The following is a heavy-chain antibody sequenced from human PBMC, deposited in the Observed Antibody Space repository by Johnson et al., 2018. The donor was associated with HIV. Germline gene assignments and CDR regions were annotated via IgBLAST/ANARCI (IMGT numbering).Heavy chain of an antibody. Sequence: VQLMESGGGLVQSGGSLRLSCAASGFTFSYYAMSWVRQAPGKGLEWVSGISGSGSRTYYADSVKGRLTILRDISRNTLYLQMDSLRPDDTALYYCARGRKDIEVADGLDNDAFEMWGQGTLVTVSS. CDR3: ARGRKDIEVADGLDNDAFEM. D-gene: IGHD2-2*01. J-gene: IGHJ3*02. CDR1: GFTFSYYA. V-gene: IGHV3-23*01. CDR2: ISGSGSRT.